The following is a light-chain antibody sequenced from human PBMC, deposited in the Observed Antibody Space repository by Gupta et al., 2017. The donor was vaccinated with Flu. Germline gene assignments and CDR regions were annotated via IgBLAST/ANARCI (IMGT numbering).Light chain of an antibody. Sequence: QSALTQPASVSGSPGQSITISCTAAFSDVRGYNYVPWYQQHPGKAPKLIIYEVSNRPSGVSNRFTGSKSGNTASLTISGLQSEDEADYYCGSYTTSITLEVFGAGTKVTVL. CDR2: EVS. J-gene: IGLJ1*01. CDR1: FSDVRGYNY. CDR3: GSYTTSITLEV. V-gene: IGLV2-14*01.